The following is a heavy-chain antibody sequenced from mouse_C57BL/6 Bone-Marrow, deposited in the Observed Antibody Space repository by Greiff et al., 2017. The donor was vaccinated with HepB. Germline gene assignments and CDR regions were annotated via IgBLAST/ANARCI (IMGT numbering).Heavy chain of an antibody. J-gene: IGHJ2*01. CDR1: GFTFSSYA. V-gene: IGHV5-4*03. Sequence: EVMLVESGGGLVKPGGSLKLSCAASGFTFSSYAMSWVRQTPEKRLEWVATISDGGSYTYYPDNVKGRFTISRDNAKNNPYLQMSHLKSEDTAMYYCARGGIYYGNYERYFDYWGQGTTLTVSS. CDR2: ISDGGSYT. D-gene: IGHD2-1*01. CDR3: ARGGIYYGNYERYFDY.